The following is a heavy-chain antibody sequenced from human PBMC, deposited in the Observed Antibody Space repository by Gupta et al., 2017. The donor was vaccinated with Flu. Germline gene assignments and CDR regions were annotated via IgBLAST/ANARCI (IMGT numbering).Heavy chain of an antibody. D-gene: IGHD2-8*01. V-gene: IGHV1-69*01. J-gene: IGHJ4*02. CDR2: FNPRLGMP. Sequence: QVQLVQSGAEVKKPGSSMRVSCKASGYTFSGYPITWMRQAPGQGLEWMGGFNPRLGMPNYAQKFQGRVSFTADESTSTAYMDLTSLRSEDTAVYYCARETNFCTNAVCYPAFDYWGQGTLVTVSS. CDR1: GYTFSGYP. CDR3: ARETNFCTNAVCYPAFDY.